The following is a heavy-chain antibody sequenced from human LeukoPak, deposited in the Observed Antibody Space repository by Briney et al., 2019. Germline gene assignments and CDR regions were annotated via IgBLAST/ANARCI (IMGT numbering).Heavy chain of an antibody. D-gene: IGHD3-22*01. V-gene: IGHV4-31*03. CDR3: ARYNPDSSGYYSRPDY. CDR2: IYNSGST. J-gene: IGHJ4*02. Sequence: SETLSLTCTISGGSISSGAYYWNWIRQHPGKGLEWIGYIYNSGSTYYNPSLKSRVTMSVDTSKNQFSLKLSSVTAADTAVYYCARYNPDSSGYYSRPDYWGQGTLVTVSS. CDR1: GGSISSGAYY.